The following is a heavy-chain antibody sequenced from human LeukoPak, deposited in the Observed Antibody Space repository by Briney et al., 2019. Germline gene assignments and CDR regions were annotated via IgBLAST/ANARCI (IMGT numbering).Heavy chain of an antibody. CDR3: ARDGRVRYYYYLDV. CDR1: GFIFTIYS. V-gene: IGHV3-48*04. J-gene: IGHJ6*03. Sequence: TGGSLRLSCAASGFIFTIYSMSWVRQPPGKGLELVSFIFSSTSTIYHAASMTGRFTIARDNDKNSLYMQMSSLGAEDTAVYYCARDGRVRYYYYLDVWGKGTTVTVSS. CDR2: IFSSTSTI.